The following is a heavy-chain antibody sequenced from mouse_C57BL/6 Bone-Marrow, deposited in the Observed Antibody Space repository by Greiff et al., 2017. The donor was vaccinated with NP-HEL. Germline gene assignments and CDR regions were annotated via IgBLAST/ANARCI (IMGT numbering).Heavy chain of an antibody. D-gene: IGHD1-1*01. Sequence: VQVVESGAELVRPGTSVKVSCKASGYAFTNYLIEWVKQRPGQGLEWIGVINPGSGGTNYNEKFKGKATLTADKSSSTAYMQLSSLTSEDSAVYFCARDVPYYYGSSSWFAYWGQGTLVTVSA. V-gene: IGHV1-54*01. CDR3: ARDVPYYYGSSSWFAY. CDR1: GYAFTNYL. CDR2: INPGSGGT. J-gene: IGHJ3*01.